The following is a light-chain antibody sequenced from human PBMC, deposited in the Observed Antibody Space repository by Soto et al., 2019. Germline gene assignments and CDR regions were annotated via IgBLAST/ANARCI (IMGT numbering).Light chain of an antibody. CDR2: EVS. CDR3: AVWDDSLGGFVA. V-gene: IGLV2-14*01. Sequence: QSVLTQPASVSGSPGQSITISCTGTSSDVGGYNYVSWYQQHPGKAPKLMIYEVSNRPSGVSNRFSGSKSGNTASLTISGLQAEDEADYHCAVWDDSLGGFVAFGGGTKLTVL. CDR1: SSDVGGYNY. J-gene: IGLJ2*01.